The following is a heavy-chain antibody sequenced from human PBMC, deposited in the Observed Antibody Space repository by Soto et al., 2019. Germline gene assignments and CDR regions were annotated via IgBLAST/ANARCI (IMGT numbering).Heavy chain of an antibody. Sequence: ASVKVSCKASGGTFSSYAISWVRQAPGQGLEWMGWINTYNGNTNHAQKLQGRVTMTTDTSTSTAYMELRSLRSDDTAVYYCARGVGSGTYYNQYNWFDPWGQGTLVTVPS. V-gene: IGHV1-18*01. J-gene: IGHJ5*02. CDR2: INTYNGNT. CDR1: GGTFSSYA. D-gene: IGHD3-10*01. CDR3: ARGVGSGTYYNQYNWFDP.